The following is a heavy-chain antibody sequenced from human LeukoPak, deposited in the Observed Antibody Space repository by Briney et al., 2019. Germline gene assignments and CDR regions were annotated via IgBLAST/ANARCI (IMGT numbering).Heavy chain of an antibody. Sequence: SETLSPTCTVSGGSISSYYWSWIRQPPGKGLEWIGYIYYSGSTYYSPSLKSRVTIAVDTSKNQFSLKLTSVTAADTAVYYCARVGATYPHYYMDVWGKGTTVTVAS. D-gene: IGHD1-26*01. CDR2: IYYSGST. CDR1: GGSISSYY. J-gene: IGHJ6*03. CDR3: ARVGATYPHYYMDV. V-gene: IGHV4-59*04.